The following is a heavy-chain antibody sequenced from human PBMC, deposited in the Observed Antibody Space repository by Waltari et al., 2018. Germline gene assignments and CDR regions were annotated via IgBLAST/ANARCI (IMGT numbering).Heavy chain of an antibody. D-gene: IGHD6-19*01. CDR1: GGSISSYY. J-gene: IGHJ4*02. CDR2: IYYSGST. CDR3: ARYPVAGLIDY. V-gene: IGHV4-59*01. Sequence: GPGLVKPSETLSLTCTVSGGSISSYYWSWIRQPPGKGLEWIGYIYYSGSTNYNPSLKSRVTISVDTSKNQFSLKLSSVTAADTAVYYCARYPVAGLIDYWGQGTLVTVSS.